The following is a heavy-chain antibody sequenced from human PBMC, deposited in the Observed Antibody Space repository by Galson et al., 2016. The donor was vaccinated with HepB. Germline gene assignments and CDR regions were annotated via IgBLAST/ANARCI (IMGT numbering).Heavy chain of an antibody. CDR3: ATLYWNADDYNGMDV. CDR2: IYPDDSDT. V-gene: IGHV5-51*03. J-gene: IGHJ6*02. Sequence: QSGAEVKKPGESLKISCKGSGFSFTNYWIGWVRQMPGKGLEWMGIIYPDDSDTRYSPSFQGQVTISADKSISTAYLQWSSLKASDTAMYYCATLYWNADDYNGMDVWGQGTTVTVS. CDR1: GFSFTNYW. D-gene: IGHD1-1*01.